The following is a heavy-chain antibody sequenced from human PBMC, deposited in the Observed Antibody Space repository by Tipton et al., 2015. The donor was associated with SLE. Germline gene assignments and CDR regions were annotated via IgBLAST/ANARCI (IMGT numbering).Heavy chain of an antibody. CDR3: ERSSGHGDADEFDI. CDR1: GHSFNSYW. J-gene: IGHJ3*02. D-gene: IGHD2-21*02. CDR2: IYPGDSDT. Sequence: QLVQSGAEVKKSGESLKISCKGPGHSFNSYWIAWVRQMPGKGLEWMGSIYPGDSDTRYSPSTQGQVTISADKSITTAYLQWSGLKASDSDMYYCERSSGHGDADEFDIWGQGTMVTVSS. V-gene: IGHV5-51*03.